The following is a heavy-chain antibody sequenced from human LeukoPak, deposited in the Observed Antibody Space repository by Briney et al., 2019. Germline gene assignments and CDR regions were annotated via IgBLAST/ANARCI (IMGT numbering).Heavy chain of an antibody. CDR2: ISYDGSNK. Sequence: GRSLRLSCAASGFTFSSYGMHWVRQAPGKGLEWVAVISYDGSNKYYADSVKGRFTISRDNSKNTLYLQMNSLRAEDTAVYYCAKGLSAVAGTFVYWGQGTLVAVSS. D-gene: IGHD6-19*01. J-gene: IGHJ4*02. CDR1: GFTFSSYG. CDR3: AKGLSAVAGTFVY. V-gene: IGHV3-30*18.